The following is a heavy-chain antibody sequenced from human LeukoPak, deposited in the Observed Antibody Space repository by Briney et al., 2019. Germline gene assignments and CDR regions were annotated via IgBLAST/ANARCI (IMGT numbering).Heavy chain of an antibody. CDR3: ARQRSSSLPGFGDFYYYMDG. D-gene: IGHD6-13*01. J-gene: IGHJ6*03. CDR2: IIPIFGTA. CDR1: GGTFSSYA. Sequence: ASVKVSCKASGGTFSSYATSWVRQAPGQGLEWMGGIIPIFGTANYAQKFQGRVTITADKSTSAAYMELSSLRSEDTAVYYCARQRSSSLPGFGDFYYYMDGWGKGTTVTVSS. V-gene: IGHV1-69*06.